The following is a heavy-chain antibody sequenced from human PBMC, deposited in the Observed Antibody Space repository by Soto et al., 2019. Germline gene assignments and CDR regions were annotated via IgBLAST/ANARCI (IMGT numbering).Heavy chain of an antibody. J-gene: IGHJ4*02. CDR3: ARVPSVVVTAISFDY. CDR2: INPNSGGT. CDR1: GYTFTGYY. Sequence: ASVKVSCKASGYTFTGYYMHWVRQAPGQGLEWMGWINPNSGGTNYAQKFQGRVTMTRDTSISTAYMELSRLRSDDTAVYYCARVPSVVVTAISFDYWGQGTLVTVSS. D-gene: IGHD2-21*02. V-gene: IGHV1-2*02.